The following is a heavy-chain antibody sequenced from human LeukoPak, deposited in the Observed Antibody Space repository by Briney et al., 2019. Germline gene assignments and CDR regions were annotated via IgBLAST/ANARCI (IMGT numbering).Heavy chain of an antibody. CDR3: ARHVVAVGFDY. CDR2: ITRSSSYI. V-gene: IGHV3-21*01. J-gene: IGHJ4*02. D-gene: IGHD3-22*01. Sequence: GGSLRLSCAASGLTFSSYSMNWLRQAPGKGLQWVSSITRSSSYIYYAYSVKGRFTISRDNAKNSLYLQMNSLRAEDTAVYYCARHVVAVGFDYWGQGTLVTVSS. CDR1: GLTFSSYS.